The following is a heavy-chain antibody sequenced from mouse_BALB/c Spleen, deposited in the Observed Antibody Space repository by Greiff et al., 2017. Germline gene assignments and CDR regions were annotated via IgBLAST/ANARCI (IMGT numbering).Heavy chain of an antibody. CDR2: IRSKSNNYAT. V-gene: IGHV10-3*03. CDR3: VRDGLYAMDY. Sequence: DVQLVESGGGLVQPKGSLKLSCAASGFTFNTYAMHWVCQAPGKGLEWVARIRSKSNNYATYYADSVKDRFTISRDDSQSMLYLQMNNLKTEDTAMYYCVRDGLYAMDYWGQGTSVTVSS. CDR1: GFTFNTYA. J-gene: IGHJ4*01.